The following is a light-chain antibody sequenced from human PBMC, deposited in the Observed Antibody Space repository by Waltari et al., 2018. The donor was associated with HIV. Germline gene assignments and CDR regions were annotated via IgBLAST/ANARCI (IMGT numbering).Light chain of an antibody. CDR3: QESYSTPMYT. CDR2: DAS. J-gene: IGKJ2*01. V-gene: IGKV1-39*01. Sequence: MQMTQSPSSLSASVGDRVTITCRASQTISKYLNWYQQKPGKDPKLLIYDASTLQSGVPSRFSGSGYGTDFTLTISSLQPEDFATYYCQESYSTPMYTFGQGTKLEIK. CDR1: QTISKY.